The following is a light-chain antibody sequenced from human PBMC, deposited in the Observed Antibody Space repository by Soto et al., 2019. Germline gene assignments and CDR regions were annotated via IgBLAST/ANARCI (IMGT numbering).Light chain of an antibody. CDR1: QSVRNN. Sequence: EIVMTQSPATLSVSPGERATVPCRASQSVRNNLAWYQQKPGQAPRLLIYGASTRATGIPARFSGSGYGTEFTLTISSLQSEDFAAYYCQQYKNWPPWTFGQGTKVDIK. V-gene: IGKV3-15*01. CDR3: QQYKNWPPWT. CDR2: GAS. J-gene: IGKJ1*01.